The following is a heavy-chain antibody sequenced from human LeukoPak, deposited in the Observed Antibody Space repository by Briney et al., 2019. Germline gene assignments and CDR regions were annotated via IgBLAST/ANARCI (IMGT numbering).Heavy chain of an antibody. CDR3: ARNTVVNGYYFDC. V-gene: IGHV3-53*04. J-gene: IGHJ4*02. CDR1: GFTVSSNY. Sequence: GGSLRLSCAASGFTVSSNYMSWVRQAPGKGLEWVSVIYSTTSTYYADSVKGRFTISGHNSENTLYLQMNSLRPEDTAVYYCARNTVVNGYYFDCWGQGTLVTVSS. D-gene: IGHD2-15*01. CDR2: IYSTTST.